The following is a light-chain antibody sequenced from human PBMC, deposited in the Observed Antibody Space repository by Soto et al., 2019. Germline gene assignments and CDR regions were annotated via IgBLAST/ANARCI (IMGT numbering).Light chain of an antibody. CDR1: QGVKTD. V-gene: IGKV1-17*01. CDR3: LQHHSYPLT. Sequence: DIQMTQSPSSVSASVGDRVTITCRASQGVKTDLGWYQQKPGKAPKRLIYAASRLQSGVPSRFSGSGSGTEFTLTISSLQPEDFASYYCLQHHSYPLTFGGGTKVDIK. CDR2: AAS. J-gene: IGKJ4*01.